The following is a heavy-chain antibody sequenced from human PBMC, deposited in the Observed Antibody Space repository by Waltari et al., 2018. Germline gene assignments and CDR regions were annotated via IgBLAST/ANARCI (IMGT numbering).Heavy chain of an antibody. CDR3: ARDYCDRTNCHGMDV. CDR1: EFTFSSYA. CDR2: ISYNERNI. J-gene: IGHJ6*02. V-gene: IGHV3-30*04. D-gene: IGHD3-22*01. Sequence: QVQLVESGGGVVQPGRSLRLSCAASEFTFSSYAMHWVRQAPGKGLEGGAVISYNERNIYYVDSVKGRFTISRDNSQKMLYLQMNSLRAEDTAVYYCARDYCDRTNCHGMDVWGRGTTVTVSS.